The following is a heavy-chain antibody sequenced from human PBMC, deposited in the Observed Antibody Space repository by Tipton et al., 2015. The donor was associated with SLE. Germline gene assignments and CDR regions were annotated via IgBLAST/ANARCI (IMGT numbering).Heavy chain of an antibody. V-gene: IGHV4-59*04. D-gene: IGHD6-19*01. CDR3: AKTVAGAAYLFDL. CDR1: GVSISNYY. J-gene: IGHJ4*02. CDR2: FYHSGTT. Sequence: TLSLTCYVTGVSISNYYWTWIRQSPGKGLEWIGSFYHSGTTYYNPSLKSRLTISLDTSKNQFSLKLSSVTAADTAVYYCAKTVAGAAYLFDLWGQGTLVTVSS.